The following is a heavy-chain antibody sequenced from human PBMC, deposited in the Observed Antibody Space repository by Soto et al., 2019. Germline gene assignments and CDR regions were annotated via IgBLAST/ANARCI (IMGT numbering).Heavy chain of an antibody. Sequence: GGSLRLSXAASGFTFSSYGMHWVRQAPGKGLEWVAVIWYDGSNKYYADSVKGRFTISRDNSKNTLYLQMNSLRAEDTAVYYCARDGGTSSSWSGWFDPWGQGTLVTVSS. D-gene: IGHD6-13*01. CDR3: ARDGGTSSSWSGWFDP. CDR2: IWYDGSNK. V-gene: IGHV3-33*01. CDR1: GFTFSSYG. J-gene: IGHJ5*02.